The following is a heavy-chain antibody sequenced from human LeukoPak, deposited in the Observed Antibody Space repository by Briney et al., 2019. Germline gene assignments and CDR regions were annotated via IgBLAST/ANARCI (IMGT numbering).Heavy chain of an antibody. Sequence: GGSLRLSCAASGFTFSSYAMHWVRQAPGKGLEWVAVISYDGSNKYYADSVKGRFTISRDNSKNTLYLQMNSLRAEDTAVHYCAREGLHGSGSYYNVYFQHWGQGTLVTVSS. J-gene: IGHJ1*01. CDR3: AREGLHGSGSYYNVYFQH. D-gene: IGHD3-10*01. CDR2: ISYDGSNK. CDR1: GFTFSSYA. V-gene: IGHV3-30*04.